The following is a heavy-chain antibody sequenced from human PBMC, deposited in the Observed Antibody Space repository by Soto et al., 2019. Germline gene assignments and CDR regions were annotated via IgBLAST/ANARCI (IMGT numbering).Heavy chain of an antibody. V-gene: IGHV4-39*01. CDR2: VYYNGNT. J-gene: IGHJ4*02. CDR1: GGSPTSSLYL. CDR3: ARRSGSYNDRYFDN. D-gene: IGHD1-26*01. Sequence: SETLSLTCTGSGGSPTSSLYLWVWIRHPPRKGLEWIGNVYYNGNTYYNPSLKSRLTISVDTSNNQFSLKVKSVTAADTAVYYCARRSGSYNDRYFDNWGQGTRVTVSS.